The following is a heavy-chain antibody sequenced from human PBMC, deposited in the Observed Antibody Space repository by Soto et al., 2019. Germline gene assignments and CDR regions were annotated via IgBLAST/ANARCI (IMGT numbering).Heavy chain of an antibody. V-gene: IGHV4-39*01. CDR3: ARSNYYGSGSYYNGYYYYGMDV. CDR2: IYYSGST. D-gene: IGHD3-10*01. J-gene: IGHJ6*02. Sequence: SETLSLTCTVSGGSISSSSYYWGWIRQPPGKGLEWIGSIYYSGSTYYNTSLKSRVTISVDTSKNQFSLKLNSVTAADTAVYYCARSNYYGSGSYYNGYYYYGMDVWGQGTTVTVSS. CDR1: GGSISSSSYY.